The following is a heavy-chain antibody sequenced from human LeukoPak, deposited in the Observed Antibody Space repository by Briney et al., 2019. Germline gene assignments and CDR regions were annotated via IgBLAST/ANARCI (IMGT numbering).Heavy chain of an antibody. J-gene: IGHJ3*02. CDR3: ARGGFWSGTPDAFDI. V-gene: IGHV3-30-3*01. D-gene: IGHD3-3*01. Sequence: GGSLRLSCAASGFTFSSYVMHWVRQAPGKGLEWVAVISYDGSNKYYADSVKGRFTISRDNSKNTLYLQMNSLRAEDTAVYYCARGGFWSGTPDAFDIWGQGTMVTVSS. CDR1: GFTFSSYV. CDR2: ISYDGSNK.